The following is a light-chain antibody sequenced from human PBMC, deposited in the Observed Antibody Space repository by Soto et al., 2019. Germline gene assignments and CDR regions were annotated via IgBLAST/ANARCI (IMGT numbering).Light chain of an antibody. V-gene: IGKV3-15*01. J-gene: IGKJ1*01. CDR3: HQHKNWHSMA. CDR1: QILSSR. CDR2: GAS. Sequence: EIVMTQSPATLSVSAGDGATISCRASQILSSRLAWYQQKPGQAPRLLIYGASTTANGIAPRFSGSGCGTELTLTTSSSQPQDDAVYYYHQHKNWHSMAFGQGTKLEIK.